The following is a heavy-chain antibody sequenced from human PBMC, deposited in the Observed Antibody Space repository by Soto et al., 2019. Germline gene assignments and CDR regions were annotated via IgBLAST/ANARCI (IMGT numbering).Heavy chain of an antibody. CDR2: IDPRDSYT. CDR1: GYSFTSYW. D-gene: IGHD2-15*01. Sequence: PGESLKISRKGSGYSFTSYWITWVRQMPGKGLEWMGTIDPRDSYTKYSPSFQGHVTISVDKAISTSSLQWSSLKASDSAMYYCARHPNSRQQLVIIDYWGQGILVTVSS. V-gene: IGHV5-10-1*01. CDR3: ARHPNSRQQLVIIDY. J-gene: IGHJ4*02.